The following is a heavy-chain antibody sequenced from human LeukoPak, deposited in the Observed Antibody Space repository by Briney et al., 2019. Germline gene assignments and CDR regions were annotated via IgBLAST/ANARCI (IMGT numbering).Heavy chain of an antibody. V-gene: IGHV4-4*07. CDR1: GGSISSYY. CDR2: IYTSGST. Sequence: SETLSLTCTVSGGSISSYYWSWIRQPAGKGLEWIGRIYTSGSTNYNPSLKSRVTMSIDTSKNQFSLKLSSVTAADTAVYYCARDLPEAAILDPWGQGTLVTVSS. J-gene: IGHJ5*02. D-gene: IGHD6-25*01. CDR3: ARDLPEAAILDP.